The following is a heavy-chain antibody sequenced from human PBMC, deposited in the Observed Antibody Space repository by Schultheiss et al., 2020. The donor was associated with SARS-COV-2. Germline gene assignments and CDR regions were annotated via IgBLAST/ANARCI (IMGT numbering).Heavy chain of an antibody. CDR2: INPNSGGT. J-gene: IGHJ4*02. CDR1: GYTFTNFG. CDR3: ARETYYYDSSGYYYAEIDY. D-gene: IGHD3-22*01. Sequence: VSCKASGYTFTNFGISWVRQAPGQGLEWMGWINPNSGGTNFAQKFQGWVTLTRDTSVNTAYMEVSRLTSHDTAVYYCARETYYYDSSGYYYAEIDYWGQGTMVTVSS. V-gene: IGHV1-2*04.